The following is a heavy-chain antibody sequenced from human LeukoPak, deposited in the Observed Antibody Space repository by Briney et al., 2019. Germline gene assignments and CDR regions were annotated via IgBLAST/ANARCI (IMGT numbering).Heavy chain of an antibody. V-gene: IGHV1-2*02. J-gene: IGHJ3*02. CDR3: ASSLDYYDSSGYRGVDFDI. Sequence: ASVKVSCKASGGTFSSYAISWVRQAPGQGLEGMGWINPNSGGTNYAQKFQGRVTMTRDTSISTAYMELSRLRSDDTAVYYCASSLDYYDSSGYRGVDFDIWGQGTMVTVSS. D-gene: IGHD3-22*01. CDR2: INPNSGGT. CDR1: GGTFSSYA.